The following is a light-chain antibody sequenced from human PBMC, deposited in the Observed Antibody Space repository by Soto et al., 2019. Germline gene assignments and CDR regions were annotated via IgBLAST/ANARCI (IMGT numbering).Light chain of an antibody. CDR1: SSNIGGNP. V-gene: IGLV1-51*01. CDR2: DDN. Sequence: QSVLTQPPSVSAAPGQKVTISCSGSSSNIGGNPVSWYQQLPGTAPKLLIYDDNKRPSWIPDRFSRSKSGTSATLGITGFQTGDEADHYCGSWDSSLSAYVFGTGTKVAIL. CDR3: GSWDSSLSAYV. J-gene: IGLJ1*01.